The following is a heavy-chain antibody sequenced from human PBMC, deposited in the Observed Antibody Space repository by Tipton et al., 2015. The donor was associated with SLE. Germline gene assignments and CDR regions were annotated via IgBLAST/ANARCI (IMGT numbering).Heavy chain of an antibody. Sequence: SLRLSCAASGFSFNSYAMSWVRQAPGKGLEWVSVVYNDGSTQYADSVKGRFTISRDRSNNTLYLQLNSLSAEDTALYYCARADYYGVDVWGRGTTVTVSS. CDR2: VYNDGST. V-gene: IGHV3-23*03. CDR3: ARADYYGVDV. CDR1: GFSFNSYA. J-gene: IGHJ6*02.